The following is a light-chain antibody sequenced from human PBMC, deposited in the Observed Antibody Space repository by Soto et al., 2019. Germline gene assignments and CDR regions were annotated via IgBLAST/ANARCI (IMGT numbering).Light chain of an antibody. Sequence: QAVVTQEPSLTVSPGGTVTLTCGSSTGAVTSNHHPYWFQQKAGQAPRTLIYDTSNKHSWTPARFSGSRLGDKAALTLSCARAEDEAQYYCLLSHNAARVFGGGTKVTVL. V-gene: IGLV7-46*01. CDR1: TGAVTSNHH. CDR2: DTS. CDR3: LLSHNAARV. J-gene: IGLJ2*01.